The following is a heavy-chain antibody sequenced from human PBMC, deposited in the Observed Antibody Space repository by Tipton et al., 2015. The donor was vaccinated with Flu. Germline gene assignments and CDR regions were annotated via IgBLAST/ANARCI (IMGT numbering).Heavy chain of an antibody. CDR3: ARDKMSTFES. CDR1: GFIFRNFE. CDR2: ISIDGDTE. J-gene: IGHJ4*02. Sequence: SLRLSCVASGFIFRNFEMAWVRQIPGKGLERVAYISIDGDTEFYADSVKGRFTVSRDDAKNSMSLQMNSLTAEDTAVYYCARDKMSTFESWGQGTLVSVSS. V-gene: IGHV3-48*03.